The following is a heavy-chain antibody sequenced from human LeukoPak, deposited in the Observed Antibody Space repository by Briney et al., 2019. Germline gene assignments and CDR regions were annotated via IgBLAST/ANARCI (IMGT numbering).Heavy chain of an antibody. D-gene: IGHD2-15*01. V-gene: IGHV3-48*03. Sequence: GGSLRLSCAASGFSFSSFDMNWVRQAPGKGLEWLSYISNGDGTIYYADSVRGRFTISRDNAKSSLYLQMNSLRAEDTAVYYCARSELSLVWRKGSPVTVSS. CDR2: ISNGDGTI. CDR3: ARSELSLV. CDR1: GFSFSSFD. J-gene: IGHJ6*04.